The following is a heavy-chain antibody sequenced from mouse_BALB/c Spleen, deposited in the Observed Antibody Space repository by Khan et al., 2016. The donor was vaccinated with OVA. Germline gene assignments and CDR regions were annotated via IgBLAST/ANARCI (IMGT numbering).Heavy chain of an antibody. CDR3: ARNGDYVHWYFDV. V-gene: IGHV2-2*02. D-gene: IGHD2-13*01. CDR1: GFSLTSYG. J-gene: IGHJ1*01. Sequence: QVQLQQSGPGLVQPSQSLSITCTVSGFSLTSYGVHWVRQSPGKGLEWLGVIWSGGTTDYNAAFISRLSISKDNSKSQVFVKMNSLQANDTAIYYCARNGDYVHWYFDVWGAGTTVTVSS. CDR2: IWSGGTT.